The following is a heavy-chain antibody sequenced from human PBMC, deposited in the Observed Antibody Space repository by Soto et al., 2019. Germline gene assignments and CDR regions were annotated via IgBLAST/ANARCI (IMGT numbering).Heavy chain of an antibody. CDR2: ISAYNGNT. CDR1: GYTFTSYG. J-gene: IGHJ5*02. D-gene: IGHD6-13*01. CDR3: AREGGVGGSWYPKQNWFDP. Sequence: QVQLVQSGAEVKKPGASVKVSCKASGYTFTSYGISWVRQAPGQGLEWMGWISAYNGNTNYAQKLQGRVTMTTDTSTSTAYMELRSRRSDDTAVYYCAREGGVGGSWYPKQNWFDPWGQGTLVTVSS. V-gene: IGHV1-18*01.